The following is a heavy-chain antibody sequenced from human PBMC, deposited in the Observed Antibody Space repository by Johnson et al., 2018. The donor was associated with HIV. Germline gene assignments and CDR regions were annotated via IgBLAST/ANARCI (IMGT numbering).Heavy chain of an antibody. CDR2: ISYDGSNK. CDR3: ARVAADRSGYYRDAFDL. CDR1: GFTFSSYA. D-gene: IGHD3-3*01. Sequence: QVQLVESGGGVVQPGRSLRLSCAVSGFTFSSYAMHWVRQAPGKGLEWVAVISYDGSNKYYADSVKGRFTISRDNSKNTLYLQMNTLRAGDTALYYCARVAADRSGYYRDAFDLWGQGTLVTVSS. V-gene: IGHV3-30*14. J-gene: IGHJ3*01.